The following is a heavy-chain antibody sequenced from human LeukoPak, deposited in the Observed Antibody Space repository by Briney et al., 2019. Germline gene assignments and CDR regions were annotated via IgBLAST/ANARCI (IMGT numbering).Heavy chain of an antibody. V-gene: IGHV1-18*01. D-gene: IGHD3-22*01. CDR2: ISAYNGNT. CDR1: GYTFTSYG. Sequence: ASVKVSCKASGYTFTSYGISWVRQAPGQGLEWMGWISAYNGNTNYAQKLQGRVTMTTDTSTSTAYMELRSLRSDDTAVYYCARGPSSYMYYYDSSGYETLWFDPWGQGTLVTVSS. CDR3: ARGPSSYMYYYDSSGYETLWFDP. J-gene: IGHJ5*02.